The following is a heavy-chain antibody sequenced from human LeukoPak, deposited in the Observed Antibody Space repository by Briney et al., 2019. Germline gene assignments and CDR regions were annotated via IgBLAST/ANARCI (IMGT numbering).Heavy chain of an antibody. CDR1: GFTFSSYS. Sequence: GGSLRLSCAASGFTFSSYSMNWVRQAPGKGLEWVSSISSSSSYIYYADSVKGRFTISRDNAKNSLYLQMNSLRAEHTAVYYCARGYSGGYYLIDAFDIWGQGTMVTVSS. D-gene: IGHD1-26*01. CDR3: ARGYSGGYYLIDAFDI. CDR2: ISSSSSYI. V-gene: IGHV3-21*01. J-gene: IGHJ3*02.